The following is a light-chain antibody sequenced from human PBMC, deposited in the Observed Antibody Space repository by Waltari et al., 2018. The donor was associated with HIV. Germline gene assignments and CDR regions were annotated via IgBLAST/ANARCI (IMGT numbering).Light chain of an antibody. J-gene: IGLJ2*01. V-gene: IGLV1-44*01. CDR2: SNN. CDR3: AAWDDSLNGHVV. CDR1: SSTIGSNT. Sequence: QSVLTQPPSASGTPGQRVTISCSGSSSTIGSNTVNWYQQLPGPAPKLLIYSNNQRPSGVPDRFSGSKSDTSASLAISGLQSEDEADYYCAAWDDSLNGHVVFGGGTKLTVL.